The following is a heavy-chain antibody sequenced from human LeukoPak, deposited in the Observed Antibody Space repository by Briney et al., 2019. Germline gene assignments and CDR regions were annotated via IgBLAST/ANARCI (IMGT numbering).Heavy chain of an antibody. V-gene: IGHV3-21*01. CDR1: GFTFSSYS. D-gene: IGHD3-3*01. CDR2: ISSSSSYI. J-gene: IGHJ5*02. CDR3: ARDYDFWSGYYIWFDP. Sequence: GGSLRPSCAASGFTFSSYSMNWVRQAPGKGLEWVSSISSSSSYIYYADSVKGRFTISRDNAKNSLYLQMNSLRAEDTAVYYCARDYDFWSGYYIWFDPWGQGTLVTVSS.